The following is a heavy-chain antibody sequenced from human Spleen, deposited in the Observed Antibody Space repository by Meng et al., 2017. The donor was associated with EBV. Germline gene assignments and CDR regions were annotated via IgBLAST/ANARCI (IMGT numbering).Heavy chain of an antibody. CDR3: VRTDRVGDTVDYFDS. V-gene: IGHV4-34*01. Sequence: QVVLHQSGAGLLKPSXXLTLTRGVYGGSFSDYFWSWIRQPPGKGLEWIGETSHNGRAIYSPSLKSRVTISLGPSRNQFSLRLRSVTAADTAVYYCVRTDRVGDTVDYFDSWGHGTLVTVSS. CDR2: TSHNGRA. D-gene: IGHD1-26*01. J-gene: IGHJ4*01. CDR1: GGSFSDYF.